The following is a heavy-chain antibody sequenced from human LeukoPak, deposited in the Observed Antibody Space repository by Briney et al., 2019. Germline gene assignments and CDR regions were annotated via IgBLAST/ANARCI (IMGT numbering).Heavy chain of an antibody. CDR2: IYSSGST. V-gene: IGHV4-4*07. D-gene: IGHD1-1*01. Sequence: SETLSLTCTVSGGSISSYYWSWIRQPAGKGLEWIGRIYSSGSTNYNPSLKSRVTISVETSKNQFSLKLSSVTAADTAVYYCARDGGYTHFDYWGQGTLVTVSS. CDR1: GGSISSYY. J-gene: IGHJ4*02. CDR3: ARDGGYTHFDY.